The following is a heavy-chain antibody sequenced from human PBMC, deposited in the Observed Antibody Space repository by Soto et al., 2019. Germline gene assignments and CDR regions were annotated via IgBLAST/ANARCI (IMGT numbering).Heavy chain of an antibody. V-gene: IGHV1-69*05. Sequence: ASVKVSCKASGGTFSSYAISWVRQAPGQGLEWMGGIIPIFGTANYAQKFQGRVTMTRDTSISTAYMELYTLTSDDTAMYYCAREGSSSSKYFQHWGQGTLVTVSS. CDR2: IIPIFGTA. CDR1: GGTFSSYA. D-gene: IGHD6-6*01. CDR3: AREGSSSSKYFQH. J-gene: IGHJ1*01.